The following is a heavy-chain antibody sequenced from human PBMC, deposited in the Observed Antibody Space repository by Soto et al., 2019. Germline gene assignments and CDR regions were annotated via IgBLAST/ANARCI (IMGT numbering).Heavy chain of an antibody. CDR1: GGSISSSDW. CDR3: ARDTRDGYYFEY. D-gene: IGHD1-26*01. Sequence: PSETLSLTCAVSGGSISSSDWWRWVRQPPGKGLEWIGEIYHSGSTNYNPSLKRQVTISVDKSKNQFSLKLSSVTAADTAVYYCARDTRDGYYFEYWGQGILVTVSS. J-gene: IGHJ4*02. V-gene: IGHV4-4*02. CDR2: IYHSGST.